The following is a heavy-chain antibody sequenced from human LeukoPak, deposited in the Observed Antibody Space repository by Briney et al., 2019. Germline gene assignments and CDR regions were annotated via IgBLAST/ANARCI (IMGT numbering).Heavy chain of an antibody. CDR1: GFTFSSYA. CDR3: ARVSYSYAERGADY. CDR2: ISYDGSNK. D-gene: IGHD5-18*01. J-gene: IGHJ4*02. V-gene: IGHV3-30-3*01. Sequence: GRSLRLSCAASGFTFSSYAMHWVRQAPGKGLEWVAVISYDGSNKYYADSVKGRFTISRDTSKNTLYLQMNSLRAEDTAVYYCARVSYSYAERGADYWGQGTLVTVSS.